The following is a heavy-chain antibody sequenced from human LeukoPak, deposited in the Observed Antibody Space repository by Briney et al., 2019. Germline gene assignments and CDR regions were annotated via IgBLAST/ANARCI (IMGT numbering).Heavy chain of an antibody. CDR1: GDSVSSKYAA. CDR3: ARDLYNWNSYYYYYMDV. J-gene: IGHJ6*03. D-gene: IGHD1-1*01. CDR2: THFRSKWYN. Sequence: SQTLSLTCVISGDSVSSKYAAWNRIRQSPSRGLEWLGRTHFRSKWYNEYAVSVKSRITINPDTSKNQFSLQLNSVTPEDTAVYYCARDLYNWNSYYYYYMDVWGKGTTVTVSS. V-gene: IGHV6-1*01.